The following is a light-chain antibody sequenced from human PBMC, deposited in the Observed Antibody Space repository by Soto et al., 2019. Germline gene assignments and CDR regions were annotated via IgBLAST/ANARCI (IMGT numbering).Light chain of an antibody. J-gene: IGKJ2*01. CDR3: QQYYGYPYT. CDR1: QSIRGW. V-gene: IGKV1-5*03. CDR2: KAA. Sequence: DIQVTQSPATLSTSVGDRVTITCRASQSIRGWLAWDQQRPGKAPKLLIRKAATLESGVPSRLSGSESGRDVPLTITNLQPEDSATYYCQQYYGYPYTFGQGTKLEIK.